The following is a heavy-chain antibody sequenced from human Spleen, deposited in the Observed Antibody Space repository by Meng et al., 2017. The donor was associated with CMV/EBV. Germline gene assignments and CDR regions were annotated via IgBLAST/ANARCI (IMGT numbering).Heavy chain of an antibody. V-gene: IGHV4-31*03. J-gene: IGHJ4*02. CDR2: IYYSGAT. Sequence: LTCNVSGGSIGRGGYSWSWIRQYPGGALEWIGYIYYSGATYYNPSLNSRATISIDTSKNQFSLNVKSMTAADTAMYYCVRGKSHFDFWGQGTLVTVSS. CDR1: GGSIGRGGYS. CDR3: VRGKSHFDF.